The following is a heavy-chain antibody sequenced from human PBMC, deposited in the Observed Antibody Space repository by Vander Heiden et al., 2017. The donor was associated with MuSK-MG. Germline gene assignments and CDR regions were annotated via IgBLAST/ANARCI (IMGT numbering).Heavy chain of an antibody. CDR2: IIPIFGTA. Sequence: QVHLVQSGAEVKKPGSSVKVSCKASEGTFSTYAISWVRQAPGQGLEWMGGIIPIFGTANYAQKGQGRVTITADKSTSTAYMELSSLRSQDTAVYYCARSSCGSMSHDAFDIWCQGTMVTVSS. V-gene: IGHV1-69*06. D-gene: IGHD3-10*01. CDR1: EGTFSTYA. J-gene: IGHJ3*02. CDR3: ARSSCGSMSHDAFDI.